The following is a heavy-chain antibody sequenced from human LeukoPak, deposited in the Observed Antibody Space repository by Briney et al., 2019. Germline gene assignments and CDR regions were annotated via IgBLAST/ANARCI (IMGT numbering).Heavy chain of an antibody. Sequence: GGSLRLSCAASGFTFSNYAMRWVRQAPGKGLEWVSYISSSGSTIYYADSVKGRFTISRDNAKNSLYLQMNSLRAEDTAVYYCARDRYSGSYPLDYWGQGTLVTVSS. V-gene: IGHV3-11*01. J-gene: IGHJ4*02. D-gene: IGHD1-26*01. CDR2: ISSSGSTI. CDR3: ARDRYSGSYPLDY. CDR1: GFTFSNYA.